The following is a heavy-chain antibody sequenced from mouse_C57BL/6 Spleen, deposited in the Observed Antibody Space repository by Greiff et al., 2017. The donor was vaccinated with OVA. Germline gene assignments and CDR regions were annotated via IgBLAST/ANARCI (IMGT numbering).Heavy chain of an antibody. CDR3: AKPFYYYGSSHYYAMDY. CDR1: GYSFTSGYY. D-gene: IGHD1-1*01. V-gene: IGHV3-6*01. Sequence: ESGPGLVKPSQSLSLTCSVTGYSFTSGYYWNWIRQFPGNKLEWLGYIRYDGSNNYNPSLKNRITITRDTSKNQFFLKLNPVTTEDTATYYCAKPFYYYGSSHYYAMDYWGQGTSVTVSS. CDR2: IRYDGSN. J-gene: IGHJ4*01.